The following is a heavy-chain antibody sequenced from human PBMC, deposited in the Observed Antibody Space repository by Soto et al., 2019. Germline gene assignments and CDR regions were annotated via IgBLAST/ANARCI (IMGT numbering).Heavy chain of an antibody. D-gene: IGHD1-26*01. CDR2: INPNSGGT. CDR3: ASAKTSGPGGGTTTSFDY. CDR1: GYTFTGYY. V-gene: IGHV1-2*04. Sequence: QVQLVQSGAEVKKPGASVKVSCKASGYTFTGYYMHWVRQAPGQGLEWMGWINPNSGGTNYAQKFQGWGTMTRDTSISTAYMELSRRRSDDTAVYYFASAKTSGPGGGTTTSFDYWGQGTLVTVSS. J-gene: IGHJ4*02.